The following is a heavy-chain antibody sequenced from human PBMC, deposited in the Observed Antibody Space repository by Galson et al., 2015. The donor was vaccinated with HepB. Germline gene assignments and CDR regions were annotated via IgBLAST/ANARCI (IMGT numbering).Heavy chain of an antibody. D-gene: IGHD4-23*01. Sequence: SVKVSCKACGYTFIVYYMHWMRQAPVQGLECMGRINPNSGDTNYGQKFQGRVTMTRDTSISTDYMDLTSLRSDDTAVDYCAKDYGGHGWLFDLWGRGTLVTVSS. CDR1: GYTFIVYY. CDR3: AKDYGGHGWLFDL. CDR2: INPNSGDT. V-gene: IGHV1-2*06. J-gene: IGHJ2*01.